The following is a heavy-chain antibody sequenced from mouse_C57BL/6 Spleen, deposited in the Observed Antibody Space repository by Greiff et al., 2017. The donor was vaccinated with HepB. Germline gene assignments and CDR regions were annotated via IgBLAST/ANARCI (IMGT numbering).Heavy chain of an antibody. J-gene: IGHJ2*01. CDR2: ISDGGSYT. CDR1: GFTFSSYA. D-gene: IGHD1-1*01. Sequence: EVQVVESGGGLVKPGGSLKLSCAASGFTFSSYAMSWVRQTPEKRLEWVATISDGGSYTYYPDNVKGRFTISRDNAKNNLSLQMSHLKSEDTAMYYCARDGPYYYGSRGYFDYWGQGTTLTVSS. V-gene: IGHV5-4*01. CDR3: ARDGPYYYGSRGYFDY.